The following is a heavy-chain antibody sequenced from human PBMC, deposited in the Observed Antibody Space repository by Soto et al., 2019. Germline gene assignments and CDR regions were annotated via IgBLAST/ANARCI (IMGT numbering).Heavy chain of an antibody. Sequence: QVQLVESGGGVVQPGRSLRLSCAASGFTFSSYGMHWVRQAPGKGLEWVAVIWYDGSNKYYADSAKGRFTISRDNSKNTLYLQMNSLRAEDTAVYYCARDLNTMVRGVSNWFDPWGQGTLVTVSS. CDR1: GFTFSSYG. CDR2: IWYDGSNK. V-gene: IGHV3-33*01. CDR3: ARDLNTMVRGVSNWFDP. J-gene: IGHJ5*02. D-gene: IGHD3-10*01.